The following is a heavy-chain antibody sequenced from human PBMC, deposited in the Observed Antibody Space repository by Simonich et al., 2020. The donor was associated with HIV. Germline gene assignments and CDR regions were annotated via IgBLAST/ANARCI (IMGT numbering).Heavy chain of an antibody. CDR1: GGSFRGYY. Sequence: QVQLQQWGAGLLKPSETLSLTGAVYGGSFRGYYWSWIRQPPGKGVEWIGEINHSGSTNYNSSLKSRVTMSVDTSQNQFSLKLSSVTAADTAVYYCARRRIQLWLLALDIWGQGTMVTVSS. J-gene: IGHJ3*02. CDR2: INHSGST. CDR3: ARRRIQLWLLALDI. V-gene: IGHV4-34*01. D-gene: IGHD5-18*01.